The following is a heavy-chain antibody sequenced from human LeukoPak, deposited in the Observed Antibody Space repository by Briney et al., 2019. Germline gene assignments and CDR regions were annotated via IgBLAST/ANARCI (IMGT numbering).Heavy chain of an antibody. CDR3: AKDTIVLLWFGGLGY. D-gene: IGHD3-10*01. CDR1: GFTFSSYG. V-gene: IGHV3-30*18. J-gene: IGHJ4*02. Sequence: GGSLRLSCAASGFTFSSYGMHWVRQAPGKGLGWVAVISYDGSNKYYADSVKGRFTISRDNSKNTLYLQMNSLRAEDTAVYYCAKDTIVLLWFGGLGYWGQGTLVTVSS. CDR2: ISYDGSNK.